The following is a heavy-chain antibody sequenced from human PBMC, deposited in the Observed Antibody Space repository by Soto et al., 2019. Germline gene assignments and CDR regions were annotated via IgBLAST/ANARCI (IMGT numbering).Heavy chain of an antibody. CDR1: GFTFSSYW. D-gene: IGHD3-3*01. CDR3: ARDFPYYYDFWSGYYNGAFDI. CDR2: IKQDGSEK. V-gene: IGHV3-7*05. J-gene: IGHJ3*02. Sequence: GGSLRLSCAASGFTFSSYWMSWVRQAPGKGLEWVANIKQDGSEKYYVDSVKGRFTISRDNAKNSLYLQMNSLRAEDTAVYYCARDFPYYYDFWSGYYNGAFDIWGQGTMVTVSS.